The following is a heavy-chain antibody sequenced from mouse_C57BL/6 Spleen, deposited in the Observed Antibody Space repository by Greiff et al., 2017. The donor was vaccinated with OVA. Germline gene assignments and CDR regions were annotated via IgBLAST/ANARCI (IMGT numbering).Heavy chain of an antibody. CDR1: GYTFTSYW. CDR2: IHPNSGRT. CDR3: ASSPPHYYGSSYDYAMDY. V-gene: IGHV1-64*01. J-gene: IGHJ2*01. Sequence: QVQLQQPGAELVKPGASVKLSCKASGYTFTSYWMHWVKQRPGQGLEWIGMIHPNSGRTNYNEKFKGKATLTVDKSSSTAYMQLSSLTSEDSAVYYCASSPPHYYGSSYDYAMDYWGQGTALTVSS. D-gene: IGHD1-1*01.